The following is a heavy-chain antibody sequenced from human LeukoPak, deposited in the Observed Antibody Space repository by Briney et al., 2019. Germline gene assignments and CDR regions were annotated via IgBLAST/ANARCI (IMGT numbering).Heavy chain of an antibody. J-gene: IGHJ4*02. CDR2: ISDSGGST. CDR3: ARDPHRTGTDKMFDY. CDR1: GFTFSRYV. D-gene: IGHD1-1*01. V-gene: IGHV3-23*01. Sequence: GGSLRLSCAASGFTFSRYVMSWVRQAPGKGLEWVSAISDSGGSTYYGDSVKGRFTISRDNSKNTLYLQMNSLRAEDTAVYYCARDPHRTGTDKMFDYWGQGTLITVSS.